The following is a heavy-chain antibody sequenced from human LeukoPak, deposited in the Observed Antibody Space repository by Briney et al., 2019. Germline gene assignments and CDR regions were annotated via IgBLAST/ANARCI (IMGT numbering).Heavy chain of an antibody. J-gene: IGHJ6*02. D-gene: IGHD1-7*01. V-gene: IGHV1-2*02. CDR1: GYTFTAYY. CDR3: ARDRRKLTSSYYYYYNMDV. Sequence: ASVKVSCKTSGYTFTAYYMHWVRQAPGQGLEWMGWINPNRGGTNYAQNFQGRVTMTRDTSITTAYIELSRLKSDDTALYYCARDRRKLTSSYYYYYNMDVWGQGTTVTVSS. CDR2: INPNRGGT.